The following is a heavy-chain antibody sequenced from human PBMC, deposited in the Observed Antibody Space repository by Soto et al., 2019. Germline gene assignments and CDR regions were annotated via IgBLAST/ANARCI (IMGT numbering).Heavy chain of an antibody. CDR1: GFTFSDYY. D-gene: IGHD3-22*01. J-gene: IGHJ6*02. Sequence: QVQLVESGGGLVKPGGSLRLSCAASGFTFSDYYMSWIRQAPGQGLEWVSYISSSGSTIYYADSVKGRFTISRDNAKNSLYVQMNSLRAEDTAVYYCARLDGNDYDSSGYYYYYYGMDVWGQGTTVTVSS. CDR2: ISSSGSTI. V-gene: IGHV3-11*01. CDR3: ARLDGNDYDSSGYYYYYYGMDV.